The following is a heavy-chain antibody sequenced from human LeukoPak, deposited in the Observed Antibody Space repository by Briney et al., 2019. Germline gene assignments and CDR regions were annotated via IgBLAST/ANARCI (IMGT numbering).Heavy chain of an antibody. J-gene: IGHJ4*02. Sequence: SETLSLTCTVSGGSISSSSYYWGWIRQPPGKGLEWIGSIYYSGSTYYNPSLKSRVTISVDTSKNQFSLKLSSVTAADTAVYYCARASTGGVIFFDYWGQGTLVTVSS. V-gene: IGHV4-39*07. CDR3: ARASTGGVIFFDY. CDR1: GGSISSSSYY. CDR2: IYYSGST. D-gene: IGHD3-10*01.